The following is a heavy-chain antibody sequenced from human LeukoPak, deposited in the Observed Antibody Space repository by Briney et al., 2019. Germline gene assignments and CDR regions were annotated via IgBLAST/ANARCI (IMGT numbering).Heavy chain of an antibody. V-gene: IGHV4-39*07. Sequence: SETLSLTCTVSGGSISSSSYYWGWIRQPPGKGLEWIGSIYYSGSTYYNPSLKSRVTISVDTSKNQFSLKLSSVTAADTAVYYCAKTGARRTSFKADNWFDPWGQGTLATVSS. CDR1: GGSISSSSYY. J-gene: IGHJ5*02. CDR2: IYYSGST. D-gene: IGHD7-27*01. CDR3: AKTGARRTSFKADNWFDP.